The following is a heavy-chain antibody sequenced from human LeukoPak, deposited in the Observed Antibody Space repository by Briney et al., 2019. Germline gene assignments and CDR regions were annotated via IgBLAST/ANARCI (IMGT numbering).Heavy chain of an antibody. V-gene: IGHV3-33*01. D-gene: IGHD2-2*01. CDR2: IWYDGSNK. Sequence: AGGSLRLSCAASGFTFSSYGMHWVRQAPGKGLEWVAVIWYDGSNKYYADSVKGRFTISRDNSKNTLYLQMNSLRAEDTAVYYCARDRTLVPAAMYARSYYYYGMDVWGQGTTVTVSS. CDR3: ARDRTLVPAAMYARSYYYYGMDV. CDR1: GFTFSSYG. J-gene: IGHJ6*02.